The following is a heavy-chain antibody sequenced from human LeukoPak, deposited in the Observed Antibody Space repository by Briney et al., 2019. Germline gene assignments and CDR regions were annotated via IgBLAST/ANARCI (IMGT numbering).Heavy chain of an antibody. D-gene: IGHD5-12*01. V-gene: IGHV4-39*01. CDR3: ARQGGSVLHYSDY. Sequence: PSETLSLTCTVSGGSISSSRYYWGWIRQPPGKGLDWIGSIYSSGSTYYNPSLKSRVTISVDTSKNQFSLKLSSVTAADTAVYYCARQGGSVLHYSDYWGQGTLVTVSS. J-gene: IGHJ4*02. CDR1: GGSISSSRYY. CDR2: IYSSGST.